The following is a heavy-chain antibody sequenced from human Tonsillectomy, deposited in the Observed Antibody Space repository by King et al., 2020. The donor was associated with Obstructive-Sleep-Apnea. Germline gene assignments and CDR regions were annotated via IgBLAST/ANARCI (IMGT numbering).Heavy chain of an antibody. Sequence: VQLQESGPGLVKPSGTLSLTCAVSGGSISSPNWWTWVRQPPGKGLEWIGEIYHSGSSNYNPSLQSRVTISVDKSENQVSLKLYSVTAADTSVYYCANILQYCTHGVCYIYMDVWGQGTTVTVSS. CDR1: GGSISSPNW. CDR2: IYHSGSS. CDR3: ANILQYCTHGVCYIYMDV. J-gene: IGHJ6*02. D-gene: IGHD2-8*01. V-gene: IGHV4-4*02.